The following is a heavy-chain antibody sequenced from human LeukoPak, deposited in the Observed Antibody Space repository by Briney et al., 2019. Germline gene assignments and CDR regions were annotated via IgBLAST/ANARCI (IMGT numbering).Heavy chain of an antibody. Sequence: SETLSLTCTVSGYSISSGYYWGWIRQPPGKGLEWIGSIYHSGSTYYNPSLKSRVTISVDTSKNQFSLKLSSVTAADTAVYYCARATYYYDSRYYFDYWGQGTLVTVSS. J-gene: IGHJ4*02. CDR2: IYHSGST. D-gene: IGHD3-22*01. CDR3: ARATYYYDSRYYFDY. CDR1: GYSISSGYY. V-gene: IGHV4-38-2*02.